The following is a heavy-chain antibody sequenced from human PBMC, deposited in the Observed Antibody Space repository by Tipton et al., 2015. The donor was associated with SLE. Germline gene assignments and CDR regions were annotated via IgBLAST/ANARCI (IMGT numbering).Heavy chain of an antibody. CDR3: ASSGTRWKYAY. D-gene: IGHD5-12*01. J-gene: IGHJ4*02. CDR2: INHSGST. Sequence: TLSLTCAVYGGSFSGYYWSWIRQPPGKGLEWIGEINHSGSTNYNPSLKSRVTISGDTSKSQFALKLSSVTAADTAVYYCASSGTRWKYAYWGQGNLVTVSS. V-gene: IGHV4-34*01. CDR1: GGSFSGYY.